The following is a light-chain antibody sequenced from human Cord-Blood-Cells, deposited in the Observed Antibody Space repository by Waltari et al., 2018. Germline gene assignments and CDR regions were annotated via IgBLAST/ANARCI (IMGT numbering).Light chain of an antibody. J-gene: IGLJ1*01. CDR1: SSDVGGYNY. CDR2: DVS. V-gene: IGLV2-14*01. Sequence: QSALTQPASVSGSPGQSITISCTGTSSDVGGYNYVSWYQQHPGKAPKLMIYDVSKRASGVSTRCPGSKSGNTTSLTISGLQAEDEADYYCSSYTSSSTHYVFGTGTKVTVL. CDR3: SSYTSSSTHYV.